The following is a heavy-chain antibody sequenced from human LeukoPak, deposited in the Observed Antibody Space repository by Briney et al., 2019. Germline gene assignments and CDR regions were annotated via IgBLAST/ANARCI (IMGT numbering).Heavy chain of an antibody. CDR3: ARGPTPPSEY. CDR2: INPNSGGT. V-gene: IGHV1-2*02. D-gene: IGHD4-11*01. Sequence: GASVKVSCKASGYTFTGYYIHWVRQAPGQGLEWMGWINPNSGGTSYAQKFQGRVTMTRETSISTAYMELSRLKSDDTAVYYCARGPTPPSEYWGQGTLVTVSS. J-gene: IGHJ4*02. CDR1: GYTFTGYY.